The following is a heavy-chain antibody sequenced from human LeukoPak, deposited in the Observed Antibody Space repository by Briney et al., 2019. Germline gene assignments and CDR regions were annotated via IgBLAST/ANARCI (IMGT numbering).Heavy chain of an antibody. CDR1: GFTFSSYS. Sequence: GGSLRLSCAASGFTFSSYSMNWVRQAPGKGLEWVSSISSSSSYIYYADSVKGRFTISRDNAKNSLYLQMNSLRAEDTAVYYCARGRRVRAYFDYWGQGTLVTVSS. CDR2: ISSSSSYI. D-gene: IGHD4-17*01. CDR3: ARGRRVRAYFDY. V-gene: IGHV3-21*01. J-gene: IGHJ4*02.